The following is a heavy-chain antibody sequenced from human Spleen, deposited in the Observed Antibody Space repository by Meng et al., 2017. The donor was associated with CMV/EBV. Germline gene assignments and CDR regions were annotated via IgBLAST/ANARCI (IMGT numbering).Heavy chain of an antibody. V-gene: IGHV3-23*01. Sequence: GESLKISCAASGFTFSSYAMSWVRQAPGKGLEWVSAISGSGGSTYYADSVKGRFTISRHNSKNSLYLHMNSLRAEDTAVYYCASLYDSSGYYAFDYWGQGTLVTVSS. CDR3: ASLYDSSGYYAFDY. J-gene: IGHJ4*02. CDR2: ISGSGGST. CDR1: GFTFSSYA. D-gene: IGHD3-22*01.